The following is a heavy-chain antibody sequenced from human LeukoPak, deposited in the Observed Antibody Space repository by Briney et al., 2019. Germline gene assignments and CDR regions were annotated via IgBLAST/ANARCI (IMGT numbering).Heavy chain of an antibody. CDR1: GYSISSGYY. V-gene: IGHV4-38-2*01. D-gene: IGHD4-11*01. CDR3: ARLIPRMTTVTTNWFDP. J-gene: IGHJ5*02. Sequence: PSETLSLTCAVSGYSISSGYYWGWIRPPPGEGLEWIERIYHSASTYYNPSLKSLVTISVDTSKNQFSLKLSSVTAADTAVYYCARLIPRMTTVTTNWFDPWGQGTLVTVSS. CDR2: IYHSAST.